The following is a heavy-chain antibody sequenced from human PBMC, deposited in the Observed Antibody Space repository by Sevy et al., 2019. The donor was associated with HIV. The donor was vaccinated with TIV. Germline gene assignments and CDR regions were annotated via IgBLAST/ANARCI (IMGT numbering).Heavy chain of an antibody. CDR2: TYYRSKWYN. Sequence: SQTLSLTCAISGDSVSSNSAAWNWIRQSPSRGLEWLGRTYYRSKWYNDYAVSVKARITINQDTSKNQFSLQLNSVTPEDTAVYFCAREPYSSSWYGFGWFDPWGQGTLVTVSS. J-gene: IGHJ5*02. CDR1: GDSVSSNSAA. D-gene: IGHD6-13*01. CDR3: AREPYSSSWYGFGWFDP. V-gene: IGHV6-1*01.